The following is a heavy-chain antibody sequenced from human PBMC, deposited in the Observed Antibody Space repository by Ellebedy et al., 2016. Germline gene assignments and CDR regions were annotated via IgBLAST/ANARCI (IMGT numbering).Heavy chain of an antibody. Sequence: GESLKISXTGSGYSFANYWIAWVRQMPGKGLEWMGIIYPRDSDTRYSPSFQGQVTLSADTSINTAYLQWSSLKASDTAMYYCARGRDALDIWGQGTMVTVSS. CDR1: GYSFANYW. V-gene: IGHV5-51*01. CDR2: IYPRDSDT. J-gene: IGHJ3*02. CDR3: ARGRDALDI.